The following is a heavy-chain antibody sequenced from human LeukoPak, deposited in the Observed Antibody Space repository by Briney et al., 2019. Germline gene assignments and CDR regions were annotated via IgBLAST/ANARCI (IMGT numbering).Heavy chain of an antibody. CDR2: IYSSGSA. J-gene: IGHJ4*02. CDR1: GGSISSLY. CDR3: AREGTTGWAF. D-gene: IGHD1-1*01. Sequence: PSETLSLTCTVSGGSISSLYWSWIRQPPGEGLEWIGYIYSSGSAKYNPSPKSRVTMSVDTSNRQFSLKLSSVAAADTAVYFCAREGTTGWAFWGQGTLVTVSS. V-gene: IGHV4-59*11.